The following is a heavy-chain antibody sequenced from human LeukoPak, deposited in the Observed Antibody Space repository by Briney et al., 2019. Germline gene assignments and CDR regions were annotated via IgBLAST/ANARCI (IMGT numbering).Heavy chain of an antibody. CDR3: ARETNYDILTGYYKSDAFDI. V-gene: IGHV3-21*01. D-gene: IGHD3-9*01. Sequence: GGSLRLSCAASGFTFSSYSMNWVRQAPGKGLEWVSSISSSSSYIHYADSVKGRFTISRENAKKSLYLQMNSLRAEDTAVYYCARETNYDILTGYYKSDAFDIWGQGTMVTVSS. CDR2: ISSSSSYI. CDR1: GFTFSSYS. J-gene: IGHJ3*02.